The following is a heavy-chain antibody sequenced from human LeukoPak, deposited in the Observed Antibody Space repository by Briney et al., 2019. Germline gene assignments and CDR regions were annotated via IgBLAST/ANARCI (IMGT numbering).Heavy chain of an antibody. Sequence: SETLSLTCTVSGVSIKSHYWSWIRQPPGKGLEWIGSIYYSGSTYYNPSLKSRVTISVDTSKNQFSLKLSSVTAAGTAVYYCAREFGGSHGFDPWGQGTLVTVSS. CDR2: IYYSGST. D-gene: IGHD3-16*01. V-gene: IGHV4-59*11. J-gene: IGHJ5*02. CDR3: AREFGGSHGFDP. CDR1: GVSIKSHY.